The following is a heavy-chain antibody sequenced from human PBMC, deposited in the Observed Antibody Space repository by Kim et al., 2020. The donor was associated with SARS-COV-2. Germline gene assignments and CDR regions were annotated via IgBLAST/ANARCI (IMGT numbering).Heavy chain of an antibody. CDR2: ISSNGGST. D-gene: IGHD6-13*01. CDR1: GFTFSSYA. Sequence: GGSLRLSCSASGFTFSSYAMHWVRQAPGKGLEYVSAISSNGGSTYYADSVKGRFTISRDNSKNTLYLQMSSLRAEDTAVYYCVKDRGSGSSWYERGAFDIWGQGTMVTVSS. V-gene: IGHV3-64D*06. CDR3: VKDRGSGSSWYERGAFDI. J-gene: IGHJ3*02.